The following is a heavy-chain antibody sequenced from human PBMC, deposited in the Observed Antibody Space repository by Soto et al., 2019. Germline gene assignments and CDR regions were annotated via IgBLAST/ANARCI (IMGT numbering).Heavy chain of an antibody. J-gene: IGHJ6*02. Sequence: SETRSRTCTVSNGSVSSGTYSWIWVRQPPGKVLEWIGYIYYSGTTYYTPSLKSRLTMSMERANDHFSLNLTSVTAADTAVYFCARGHYYYGMDVWGQGITVTVPS. CDR2: IYYSGTT. CDR1: NGSVSSGTYS. V-gene: IGHV4-30-2*01. CDR3: ARGHYYYGMDV.